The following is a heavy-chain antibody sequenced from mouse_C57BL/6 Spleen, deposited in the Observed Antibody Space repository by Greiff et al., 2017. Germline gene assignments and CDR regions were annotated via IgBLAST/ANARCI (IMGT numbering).Heavy chain of an antibody. CDR3: ARKRGYAMDC. CDR2: IWSGGSK. J-gene: IGHJ4*01. V-gene: IGHV2-2*01. Sequence: VQLKESGPGLVQPSPSLSISCTASGFSLTGYGVHWVRQSPGKGLEWLGVIWSGGSKDYNAAFIARLSISKDNSKSQVFFKMNSLQADDTDIYYCARKRGYAMDCWGKGASVTV. CDR1: GFSLTGYG.